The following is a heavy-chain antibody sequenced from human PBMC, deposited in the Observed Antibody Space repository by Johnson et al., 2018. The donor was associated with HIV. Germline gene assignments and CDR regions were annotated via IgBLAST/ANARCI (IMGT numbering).Heavy chain of an antibody. V-gene: IGHV3-23*04. CDR3: TTDKGVAAAGGGSFGAFDI. J-gene: IGHJ3*02. D-gene: IGHD6-13*01. CDR1: GFTFGDYA. Sequence: VQLVESGGGLVQPGRSLRLSCTASGFTFGDYAMSWVRQAPGKGLEWVSAISGSGGSTYYAAPVKGRFTISRDDSKNTLYLQMNSLKTEDKAVYYCTTDKGVAAAGGGSFGAFDIWGQGTMVTVSS. CDR2: ISGSGGST.